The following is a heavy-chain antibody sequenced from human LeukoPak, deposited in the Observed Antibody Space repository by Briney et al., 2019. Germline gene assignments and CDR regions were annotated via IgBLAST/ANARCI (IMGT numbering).Heavy chain of an antibody. J-gene: IGHJ3*01. D-gene: IGHD3-22*01. CDR1: GGSFSNGYW. CDR3: ARWPIRRSESSAPID. CDR2: ISRIGNT. Sequence: SETLSLTCAVSGGSFSNGYWWSWVRQSPGKGLEFIGQISRIGNTNYNPSLRSRVSVSMDTSKNQFSLKLTSVTAADTAVYYCARWPIRRSESSAPIDWGQGTMVTVSS. V-gene: IGHV4-4*02.